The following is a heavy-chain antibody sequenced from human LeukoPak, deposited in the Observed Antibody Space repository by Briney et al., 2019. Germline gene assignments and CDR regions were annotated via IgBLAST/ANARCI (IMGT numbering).Heavy chain of an antibody. Sequence: PGRSLRLSCAASGFTFSNAWMSWVRQAPGKGLEWVGRIKRKTDGGTTDYAAPVKGRFSISRDDSKNTLYLQMNSLKTEDTAVYYCTTLGAFDYWGQGTLVTVSS. V-gene: IGHV3-15*01. CDR2: IKRKTDGGTT. CDR3: TTLGAFDY. D-gene: IGHD3-16*01. J-gene: IGHJ4*02. CDR1: GFTFSNAW.